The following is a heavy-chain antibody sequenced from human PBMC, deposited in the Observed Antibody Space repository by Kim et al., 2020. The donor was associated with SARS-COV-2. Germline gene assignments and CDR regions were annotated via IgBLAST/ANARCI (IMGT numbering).Heavy chain of an antibody. V-gene: IGHV3-21*01. D-gene: IGHD3-22*01. Sequence: GGSLRLSCAASGFTFSSYSMNWVRQAPGKGLEWVSSISSSSSYIYYADSVKGRFTISRDNAKNSLYLQMNSLRAEDTAVYYCASTNSYSWDSSAIRGGLYYYYGMGVWGQGTTVTVSS. CDR1: GFTFSSYS. CDR3: ASTNSYSWDSSAIRGGLYYYYGMGV. J-gene: IGHJ6*02. CDR2: ISSSSSYI.